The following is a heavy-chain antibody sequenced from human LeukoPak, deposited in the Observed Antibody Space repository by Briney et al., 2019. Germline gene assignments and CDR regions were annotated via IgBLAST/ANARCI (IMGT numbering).Heavy chain of an antibody. Sequence: SETLSLTCTVSGGSNSSSSYYWGWIRQPPGKGLEWIGSIYYSASTYYNPSLKSRVTISVDTSKNQFSLKLSSVTAADTAVYYCARHGTVTTSADWFDPWDQGTLVTVSS. J-gene: IGHJ5*02. D-gene: IGHD4-17*01. CDR1: GGSNSSSSYY. CDR3: ARHGTVTTSADWFDP. CDR2: IYYSAST. V-gene: IGHV4-39*01.